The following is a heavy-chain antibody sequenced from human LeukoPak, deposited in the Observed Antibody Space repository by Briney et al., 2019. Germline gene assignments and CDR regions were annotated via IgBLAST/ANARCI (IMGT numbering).Heavy chain of an antibody. D-gene: IGHD3-22*01. CDR3: ASDRSYYDSSGYYPAYYYGMDV. V-gene: IGHV3-7*01. Sequence: PGGSLRLSCAASGFTFSSYWMSWVRQAPGKGLEWVANIKQDGSEKYYVDSVKGRFTISRDNAKNSLYLQMNSLRAEDTAVYYCASDRSYYDSSGYYPAYYYGMDVWGQGTTVTVSS. J-gene: IGHJ6*02. CDR2: IKQDGSEK. CDR1: GFTFSSYW.